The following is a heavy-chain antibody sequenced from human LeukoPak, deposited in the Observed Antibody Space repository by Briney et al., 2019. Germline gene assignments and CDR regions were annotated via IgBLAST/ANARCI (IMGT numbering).Heavy chain of an antibody. J-gene: IGHJ4*02. V-gene: IGHV4-61*02. D-gene: IGHD3-10*01. CDR2: IYTSGST. CDR1: GGSISSGSYY. Sequence: SETLSLTCTVSGGSISSGSYYWSWIRQPAGKGLEWIGRIYTSGSTNYNPSLRSRVTISVDTSKNQFSLKLSSVTAADTAVYYCARGDYYGSGSIDYWGQGTLVTVSS. CDR3: ARGDYYGSGSIDY.